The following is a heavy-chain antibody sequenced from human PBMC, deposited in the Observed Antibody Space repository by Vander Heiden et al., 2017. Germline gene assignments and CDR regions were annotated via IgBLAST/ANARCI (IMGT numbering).Heavy chain of an antibody. CDR1: GFTFQTSG. CDR2: IWYDGNTK. D-gene: IGHD6-19*01. CDR3: ARAGSDIAVAGPFDF. J-gene: IGHJ4*02. Sequence: QVQLVESGGGVVQSGRSLRLSCAASGFTFQTSGMHWVRQAPGKGLEWRAMIWYDGNTKDYADSVKGRFTISRDNSKNTLYLEMSSLRVEDTAIYYCARAGSDIAVAGPFDFWGQGTLVTVSS. V-gene: IGHV3-33*01.